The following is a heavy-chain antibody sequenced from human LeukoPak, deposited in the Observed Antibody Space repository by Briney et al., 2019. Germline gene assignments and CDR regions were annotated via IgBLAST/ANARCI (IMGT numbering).Heavy chain of an antibody. CDR3: ARAESFAVLKYRSLKGVDY. CDR1: AYTFTSYG. Sequence: GASVKVSCKASAYTFTSYGISWVRQAPGQGLEWMGWISAYNGNTNYAQKLQGRVTMTTDTSTSTAYMELRSLRSDDTAVYYCARAESFAVLKYRSLKGVDYWGQGTLVTVSS. D-gene: IGHD6-19*01. J-gene: IGHJ4*02. CDR2: ISAYNGNT. V-gene: IGHV1-18*04.